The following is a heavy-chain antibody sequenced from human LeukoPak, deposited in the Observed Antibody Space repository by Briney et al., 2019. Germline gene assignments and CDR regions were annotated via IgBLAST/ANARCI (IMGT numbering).Heavy chain of an antibody. J-gene: IGHJ6*02. D-gene: IGHD3-16*01. CDR3: GRGASYYYYGMDV. V-gene: IGHV4-59*01. CDR2: IYYSGST. CDR1: GGSISSYY. Sequence: SETLSLTCTVSGGSISSYYWSWIRQPPGKGLEWIGYIYYSGSTNYNPSLKSRVTISVDTSKNQFSLKLSSVTAADTAVYYCGRGASYYYYGMDVWGQGTTVTVSS.